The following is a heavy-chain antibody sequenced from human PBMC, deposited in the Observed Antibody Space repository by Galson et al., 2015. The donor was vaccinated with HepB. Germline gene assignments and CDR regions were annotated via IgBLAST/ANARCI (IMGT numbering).Heavy chain of an antibody. CDR1: GFTFKNAW. J-gene: IGHJ5*02. CDR3: NTVEFGMFRS. Sequence: SLRLSCAASGFTFKNAWMGWVRLAPGKGLEWVGRVGTITAGETTAYGAPVKGRFTMSRDDSKATLYLQMKNLSSEDTAVYYCNTVEFGMFRSWGQGTLVTVSS. D-gene: IGHD3-10*02. V-gene: IGHV3-15*04. CDR2: VGTITAGETT.